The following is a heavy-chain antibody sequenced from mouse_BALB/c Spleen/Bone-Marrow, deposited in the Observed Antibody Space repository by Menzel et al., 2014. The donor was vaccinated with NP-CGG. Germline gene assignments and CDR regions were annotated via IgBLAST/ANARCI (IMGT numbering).Heavy chain of an antibody. CDR1: GYTFSNLW. CDR3: ARFRSYTMDF. J-gene: IGHJ4*01. Sequence: VQLQESGAELMKPGASVKISCKATGYTFSNLWIEWMKQRPGHGLEWIGEILPGSDSTKYHEKFKGKATFTADPSTKTVYMQLSSLTSEDSAVCYCARFRSYTMDFWGQGTSVTVSS. CDR2: ILPGSDST. V-gene: IGHV1-9*01.